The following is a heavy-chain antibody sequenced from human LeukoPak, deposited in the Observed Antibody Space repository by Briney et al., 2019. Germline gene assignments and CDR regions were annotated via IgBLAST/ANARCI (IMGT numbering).Heavy chain of an antibody. CDR1: GFTFSSYW. Sequence: GGSLRLSCAASGFTFSSYWMHWVRHAPGKGLVWVSRINSDGSSTSYADSVKGRFTISRDNAKNTLYLQMNSLRAEDTAVYYCARARSGWYASPLGYWGQGTLVTVSS. V-gene: IGHV3-74*01. CDR2: INSDGSST. D-gene: IGHD6-19*01. CDR3: ARARSGWYASPLGY. J-gene: IGHJ4*02.